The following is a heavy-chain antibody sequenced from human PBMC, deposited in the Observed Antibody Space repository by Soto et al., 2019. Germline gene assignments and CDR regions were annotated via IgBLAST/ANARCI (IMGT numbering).Heavy chain of an antibody. J-gene: IGHJ6*03. CDR3: AKNPPMLRGVTQPYLYYYHMDV. V-gene: IGHV4-34*01. D-gene: IGHD3-10*01. Sequence: QVQLQQWGAGLLKPSETLSLTCAVYGGSFTGYYWSWIRQPPGKGLEWIGEINHSGSTNYNPSLKSRVTISLDTSKNQFSLKRSSVTAADTAVYYCAKNPPMLRGVTQPYLYYYHMDVWGKGTTVTVSS. CDR2: INHSGST. CDR1: GGSFTGYY.